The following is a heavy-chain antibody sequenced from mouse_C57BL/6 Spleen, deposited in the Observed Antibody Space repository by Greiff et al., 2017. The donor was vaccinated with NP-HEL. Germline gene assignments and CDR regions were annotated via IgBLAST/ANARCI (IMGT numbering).Heavy chain of an antibody. Sequence: VKLQESGAELAKPGASVKLSCKASGYTFTSYWMHWVKQRPGQGLEWIGYITPSSGYTKYNQKFKDKATLTADKSSSTAYMQLSSLTYEDSAVYYCARNDNGYYDWFAYWGQGTLVTVSA. J-gene: IGHJ3*01. V-gene: IGHV1-7*01. CDR1: GYTFTSYW. CDR2: ITPSSGYT. CDR3: ARNDNGYYDWFAY. D-gene: IGHD2-3*01.